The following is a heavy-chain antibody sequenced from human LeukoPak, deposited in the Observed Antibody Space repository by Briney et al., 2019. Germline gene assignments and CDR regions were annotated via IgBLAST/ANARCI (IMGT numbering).Heavy chain of an antibody. CDR2: IYSGGST. Sequence: GGSLRLSCAASGFTVSSNYMSWVRQAPGKGLEWVSVIYSGGSTYYADSVKGRFTISRDNSKNTLYLQMNSLRAEDTAVYFCARATWDPNYYYYMDVWGKGTTVTISS. D-gene: IGHD1-26*01. J-gene: IGHJ6*03. CDR3: ARATWDPNYYYYMDV. CDR1: GFTVSSNY. V-gene: IGHV3-66*01.